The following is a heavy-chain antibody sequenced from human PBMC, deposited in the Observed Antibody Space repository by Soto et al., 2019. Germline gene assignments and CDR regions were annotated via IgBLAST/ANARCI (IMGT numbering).Heavy chain of an antibody. Sequence: VQLVQSGAGVKQPGSSVKVSCQASGVTFSSFAISWVRQAPGQGLEWMGGIIPIFRTPNYAQNFQGRVTITADESTSSVYMELSRLRSEYTAVYYCARSTGSGFRPGTHRFNWFDPWGQGTLVPVSS. CDR2: IIPIFRTP. CDR3: ARSTGSGFRPGTHRFNWFDP. D-gene: IGHD5-12*01. V-gene: IGHV1-69*01. CDR1: GVTFSSFA. J-gene: IGHJ5*02.